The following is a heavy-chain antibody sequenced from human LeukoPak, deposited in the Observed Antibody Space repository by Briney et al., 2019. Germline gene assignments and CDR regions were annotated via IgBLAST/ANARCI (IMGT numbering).Heavy chain of an antibody. V-gene: IGHV4-59*08. CDR1: GASIRSYH. CDR2: IYYSGGA. J-gene: IGHJ4*02. D-gene: IGHD6-19*01. CDR3: ARQGAVAVTE. Sequence: SETLSLTCTVSGASIRSYHWAWIRQPPGKGLEWIGYIYYSGGANYSPSLKSRVTMSLDTSKSQISFKLSSVTAADTAVYFCARQGAVAVTEWGQGTLVTVSS.